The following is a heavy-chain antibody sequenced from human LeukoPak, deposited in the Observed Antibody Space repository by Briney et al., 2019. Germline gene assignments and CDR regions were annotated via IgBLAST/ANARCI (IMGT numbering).Heavy chain of an antibody. D-gene: IGHD3-3*01. J-gene: IGHJ4*02. CDR1: GFTFDDYA. Sequence: PGGSLRLSCAASGFTFDDYAMHWVRQAPGKGLEWVSGISWNSGSIGYADSVKGRFTISRDNAKNSLYLQMNSLRAEDTALYYCAKGMGFWSGYYDYWGQGTLVTVSS. CDR3: AKGMGFWSGYYDY. V-gene: IGHV3-9*01. CDR2: ISWNSGSI.